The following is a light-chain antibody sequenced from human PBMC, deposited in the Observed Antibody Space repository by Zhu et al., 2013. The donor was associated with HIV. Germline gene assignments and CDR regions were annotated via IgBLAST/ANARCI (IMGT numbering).Light chain of an antibody. CDR2: DND. J-gene: IGLJ1*01. CDR3: GSWDYSLNAYV. CDR1: TFKIDPDY. V-gene: IGLV1-51*01. Sequence: QFVLTQPPSVSAAPGQKVTISCSGSTFKIDPDYVSWYQQLPGTAPRLLIYDNDQRPSGIPDRFSGSKSGTSATLDITGLQTGDEADYCCGSWDYSLNAYVFGTGTKLTVL.